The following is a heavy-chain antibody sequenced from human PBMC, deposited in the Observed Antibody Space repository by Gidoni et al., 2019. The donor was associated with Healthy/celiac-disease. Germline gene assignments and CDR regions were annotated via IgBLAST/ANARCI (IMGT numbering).Heavy chain of an antibody. D-gene: IGHD3-10*01. V-gene: IGHV4-34*01. CDR2: INHSGST. Sequence: QVQLQQWGAGLLKPSETLSLTCAVYGGSFSGYYWSWIRQPPGKGLEWIGEINHSGSTNYNPSLKSRVTISVDTSKNQFSLKLSSVTAADTAVYYCARERIYYYGPPDYWGQGTLVTVSS. J-gene: IGHJ4*02. CDR1: GGSFSGYY. CDR3: ARERIYYYGPPDY.